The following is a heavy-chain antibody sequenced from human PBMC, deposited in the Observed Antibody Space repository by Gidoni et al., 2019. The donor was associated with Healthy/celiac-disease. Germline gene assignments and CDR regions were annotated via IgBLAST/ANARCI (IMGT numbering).Heavy chain of an antibody. CDR2: IYSGGST. J-gene: IGHJ6*02. V-gene: IGHV3-66*02. CDR3: ARVGGDSVVVPAAPETYYYYYYGMDV. CDR1: GFTVSSNY. D-gene: IGHD2-2*01. Sequence: EVQLVESGGGLVQPGGSLRLSCAASGFTVSSNYMSWVRQAPGKGLEWVSVIYSGGSTYYADSVKGRFTISRDNSKNTLYLQMNSLRAEDTAVYYCARVGGDSVVVPAAPETYYYYYYGMDVWGQGTTVTVSS.